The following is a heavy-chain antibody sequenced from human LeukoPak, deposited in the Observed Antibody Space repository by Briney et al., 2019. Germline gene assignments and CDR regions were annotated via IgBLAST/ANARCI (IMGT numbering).Heavy chain of an antibody. V-gene: IGHV4-34*01. D-gene: IGHD3-3*01. CDR3: ARGLGSASDFADWFDP. CDR1: GGSFSGYY. J-gene: IGHJ5*02. CDR2: INHSGST. Sequence: SEPLSLTCAVYGGSFSGYYWSWIRQPTGKGLEWIGEINHSGSTNYNPSLKSRVTISVDTSKNQFSLKLSSVTAADTAVYYCARGLGSASDFADWFDPWSQGTLVTVSS.